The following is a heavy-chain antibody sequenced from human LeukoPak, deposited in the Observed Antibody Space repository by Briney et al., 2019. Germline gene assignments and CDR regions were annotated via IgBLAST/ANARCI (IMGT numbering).Heavy chain of an antibody. CDR2: INHSGST. V-gene: IGHV4-39*07. CDR3: ARPNYYYDSSGYRRYYFDY. J-gene: IGHJ4*02. D-gene: IGHD3-22*01. CDR1: GGSISSSSYY. Sequence: PSETLSLTCTVSGGSISSSSYYWSWIRQPPGKGLEWIGEINHSGSTNYNPSLKSRVTISVDTSKNQFSLKLSSVTAADTAVYYCARPNYYYDSSGYRRYYFDYWGQGTLVTVSS.